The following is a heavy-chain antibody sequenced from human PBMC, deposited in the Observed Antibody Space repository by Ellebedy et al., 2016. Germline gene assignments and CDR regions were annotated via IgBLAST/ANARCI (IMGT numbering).Heavy chain of an antibody. CDR3: ARQFSSILTGYYGQFDY. Sequence: SETLSLXXTVSGGSISSHDYYWGWICQPPGKGLEWIGSIYYSGNTYYNPSLKSRVTISVDTSKNQFSLKLSSVTAADTAVYYCARQFSSILTGYYGQFDYWGQGTLVTVSS. V-gene: IGHV4-39*01. D-gene: IGHD3-9*01. J-gene: IGHJ4*02. CDR1: GGSISSHDYY. CDR2: IYYSGNT.